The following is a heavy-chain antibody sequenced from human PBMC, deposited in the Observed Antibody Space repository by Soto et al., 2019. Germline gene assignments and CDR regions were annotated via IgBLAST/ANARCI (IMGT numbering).Heavy chain of an antibody. CDR3: TREVRGYYGSGNYYYYYGMDV. J-gene: IGHJ6*02. V-gene: IGHV3-49*04. D-gene: IGHD3-10*01. CDR1: GFTFGDYA. CDR2: IRSKAYGGTT. Sequence: GSLRLSCTASGFTFGDYAMSWVRQAPGKGLEWVGFIRSKAYGGTTEYAASVKGRFTISRDDSKSIACLQMNSLKTEDTAVYYCTREVRGYYGSGNYYYYYGMDVWGQGTTVTVSS.